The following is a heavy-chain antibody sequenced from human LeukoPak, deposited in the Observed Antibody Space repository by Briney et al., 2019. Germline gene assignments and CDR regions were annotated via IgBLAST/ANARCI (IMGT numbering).Heavy chain of an antibody. CDR1: GFMFSSYA. Sequence: PSGGSLRLSCAASGFMFSSYAMSWVRQAPGKGLEWVSSISGSGGSTCSADSVKGRFTISRDNSKNTLYLQMNSLRAEDTAVYYCARDFRIGLFGYYYGMDVWGQGTTVTVSS. J-gene: IGHJ6*02. V-gene: IGHV3-23*01. CDR2: ISGSGGST. D-gene: IGHD2-21*01. CDR3: ARDFRIGLFGYYYGMDV.